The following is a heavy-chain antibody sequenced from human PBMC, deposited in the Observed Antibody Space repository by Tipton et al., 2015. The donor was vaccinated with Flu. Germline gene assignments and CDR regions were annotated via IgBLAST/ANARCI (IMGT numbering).Heavy chain of an antibody. CDR3: AIDDFGSSGYGN. CDR1: TFTVNNYW. V-gene: IGHV3-74*01. D-gene: IGHD6-13*01. Sequence: SLRLSCAASTFTVNNYWMHWVRQAPGKGLVWVSRINGDGSSTNYADFVKGRFTISRDNALNTLYLQLNSLRGEDTAIYYCAIDDFGSSGYGNWGKGTMVTVSS. J-gene: IGHJ4*02. CDR2: INGDGSST.